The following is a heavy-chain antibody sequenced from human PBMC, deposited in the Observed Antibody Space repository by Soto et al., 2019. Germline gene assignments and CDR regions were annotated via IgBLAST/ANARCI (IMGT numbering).Heavy chain of an antibody. Sequence: ASLRLFCVASEFTFNSYAMSWFRQSPGKRLEWVSAIIDDGGRAYYADSVKGRLTISRDNSKNTLSLQMNSLRGEDRAVEYCAKDKMEQWLGGGYCDYSGQGT. D-gene: IGHD6-19*01. CDR2: IIDDGGRA. J-gene: IGHJ4*03. CDR1: EFTFNSYA. V-gene: IGHV3-23*01. CDR3: AKDKMEQWLGGGYCDY.